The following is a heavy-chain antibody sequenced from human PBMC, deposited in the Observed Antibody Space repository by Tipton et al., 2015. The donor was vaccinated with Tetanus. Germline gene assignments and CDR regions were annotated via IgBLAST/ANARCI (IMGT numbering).Heavy chain of an antibody. CDR1: GGSFSGYY. CDR3: ARAFGVIGVPGSYYYYGMDV. Sequence: TLSLTCAVYGGSFSGYYWSWIRQPPGKGLEWIGEINHSGSTNYNPSLKSRVTISVDTPKNHFSLKLSYVTAADTAVYYCARAFGVIGVPGSYYYYGMDVWGQGTTVTVSS. D-gene: IGHD3-3*01. J-gene: IGHJ6*02. CDR2: INHSGST. V-gene: IGHV4-34*01.